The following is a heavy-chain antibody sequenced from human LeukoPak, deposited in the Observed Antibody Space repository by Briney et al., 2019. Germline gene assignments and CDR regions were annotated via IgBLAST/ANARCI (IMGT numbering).Heavy chain of an antibody. CDR1: GFTFSSYA. D-gene: IGHD2-15*01. J-gene: IGHJ4*02. CDR2: ISASGRTT. CDR3: AKLCSGGSCYWNY. Sequence: PGGSLRLSCAAAGFTFSSYAMSWVRQAPGKGLEWVSHISASGRTTDYADSVKGRFTTSRDNSKNTVYLQMNSLRAEDTAVYYCAKLCSGGSCYWNYWGQGTLVTVSS. V-gene: IGHV3-23*01.